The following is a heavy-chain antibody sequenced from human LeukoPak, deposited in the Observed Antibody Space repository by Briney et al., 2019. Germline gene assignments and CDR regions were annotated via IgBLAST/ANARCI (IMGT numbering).Heavy chain of an antibody. CDR1: GGSVSSYY. CDR3: ARGWGYFDS. Sequence: SSETLSLTCTVSGGSVSSYYLTWIRQPPGKGLEWIGYISYSGSTNYSPSLKSRVTISVDAFKNQFSLKLSSVTAADTAVYYCARGWGYFDSWGQGTLVTVSS. D-gene: IGHD7-27*01. CDR2: ISYSGST. V-gene: IGHV4-59*08. J-gene: IGHJ4*02.